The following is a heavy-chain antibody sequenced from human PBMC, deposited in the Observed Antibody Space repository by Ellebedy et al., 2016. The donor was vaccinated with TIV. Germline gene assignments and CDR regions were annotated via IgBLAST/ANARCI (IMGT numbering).Heavy chain of an antibody. CDR3: TRVSRFGSTQSDY. J-gene: IGHJ4*02. Sequence: PGGSLRLSCTGSGFTFGDYAMSWFRQAPGKGLEWVGFIRSKAYGGTIEYAASVKGRFTISRDDSKSIAYLQMNSLKTEDTAVYYCTRVSRFGSTQSDYWGQGTLVTVSS. D-gene: IGHD3-10*01. V-gene: IGHV3-49*03. CDR1: GFTFGDYA. CDR2: IRSKAYGGTI.